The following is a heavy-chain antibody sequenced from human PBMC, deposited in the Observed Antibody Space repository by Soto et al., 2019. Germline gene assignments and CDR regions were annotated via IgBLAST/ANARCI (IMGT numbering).Heavy chain of an antibody. CDR1: GYNFLNFW. CDR2: IYPFDTAI. V-gene: IGHV5-51*01. CDR3: ARNVDYFYGMDV. J-gene: IGHJ6*02. Sequence: GESLKISCKRSGYNFLNFWIAWVRQMPGKGLEWMAVIYPFDTAIRYNPSFQGQVTISADKSITTAYLRWNSLKASDTAIYYCARNVDYFYGMDVWGQGTTVTVSS. D-gene: IGHD2-15*01.